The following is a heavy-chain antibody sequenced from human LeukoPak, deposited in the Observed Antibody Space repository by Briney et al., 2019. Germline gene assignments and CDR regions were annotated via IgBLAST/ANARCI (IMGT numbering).Heavy chain of an antibody. CDR1: GFTFSSYG. CDR2: ISSSSSYI. Sequence: PGGSLRLSCAASGFTFSSYGMHWVRQAPGKGLEWVSSISSSSSYIYYADSVKGRFTISRDNAKNSLYLQMNSLRAEDTAVYYCARHIVVVIAIKDDAFDIWGQGTMVTVSS. CDR3: ARHIVVVIAIKDDAFDI. D-gene: IGHD2-21*01. V-gene: IGHV3-21*01. J-gene: IGHJ3*02.